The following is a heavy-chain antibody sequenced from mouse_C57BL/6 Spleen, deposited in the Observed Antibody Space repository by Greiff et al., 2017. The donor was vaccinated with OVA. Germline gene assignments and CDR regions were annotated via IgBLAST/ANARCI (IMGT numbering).Heavy chain of an antibody. V-gene: IGHV1-5*01. CDR1: GYTFTSYW. CDR2: IYPGNSDT. D-gene: IGHD2-1*01. Sequence: EVQLQQSGTVLARPGASVKMSCKTSGYTFTSYWMHWVKQRPGQGLEWIGAIYPGNSDTSYNQKFKGNAKLTAVTSASTAYLELSSLTNEDSAVYYCTKYGNFYYYAVDYWGQGASVTVSS. CDR3: TKYGNFYYYAVDY. J-gene: IGHJ4*01.